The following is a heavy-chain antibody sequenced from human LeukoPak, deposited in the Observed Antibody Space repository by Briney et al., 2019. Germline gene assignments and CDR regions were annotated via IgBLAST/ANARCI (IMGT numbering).Heavy chain of an antibody. CDR2: IYYSGST. CDR3: ARLNFYTFGFYGLDF. CDR1: GGSISSYY. V-gene: IGHV4-59*08. Sequence: PSETLSLTCTVSGGSISSYYWSWIRQPPGKGLEWIGYIYYSGSTNYNPSLKSRVTISVDTSKNQFSLKLSSVTAADTAVYYCARLNFYTFGFYGLDFWGQGTSVIVSS. D-gene: IGHD3-3*01. J-gene: IGHJ6*02.